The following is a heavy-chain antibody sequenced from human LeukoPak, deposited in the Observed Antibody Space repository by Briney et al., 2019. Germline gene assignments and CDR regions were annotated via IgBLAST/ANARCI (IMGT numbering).Heavy chain of an antibody. Sequence: PGGSLRLSCAASGFTFSTYSMNWVRQAPGKGLEWVSYISSTSGTKYYADSVKGRITISRDNAKNSLYLQMNSLRAEDTAVYYCARAKAGGRPGDAFDIWGQGTMVTVSS. V-gene: IGHV3-48*04. CDR3: ARAKAGGRPGDAFDI. D-gene: IGHD2-15*01. CDR1: GFTFSTYS. J-gene: IGHJ3*02. CDR2: ISSTSGTK.